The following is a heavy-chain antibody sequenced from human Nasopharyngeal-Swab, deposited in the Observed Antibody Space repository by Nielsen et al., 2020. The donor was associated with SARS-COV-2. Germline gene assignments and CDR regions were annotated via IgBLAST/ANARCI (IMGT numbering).Heavy chain of an antibody. J-gene: IGHJ3*02. CDR2: MNPNSGNT. Sequence: WVRQAPGQGLEWMGWMNPNSGNTGYAQKFQGRVTMARNTSISTAYMELSSLRSEDAAVYYCARAVVFCSSTSCYSSAFDIWGQGTMVTVSS. V-gene: IGHV1-8*01. D-gene: IGHD2-2*01. CDR3: ARAVVFCSSTSCYSSAFDI.